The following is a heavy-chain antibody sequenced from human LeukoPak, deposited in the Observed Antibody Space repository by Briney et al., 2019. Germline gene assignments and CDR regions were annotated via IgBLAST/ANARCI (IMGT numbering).Heavy chain of an antibody. V-gene: IGHV1-8*01. J-gene: IGHJ6*03. Sequence: GASVKVSCKASGYTFTSYDINWVRQATGQGLEWMGWMNPNSGNTGYAQKFQGRVTMTRNTSISTAYMELSSLRSEDTAVYYCAWVGYSSSWEYYYYYYYMDVWGKGTTVTVSS. CDR1: GYTFTSYD. CDR2: MNPNSGNT. CDR3: AWVGYSSSWEYYYYYYYMDV. D-gene: IGHD6-13*01.